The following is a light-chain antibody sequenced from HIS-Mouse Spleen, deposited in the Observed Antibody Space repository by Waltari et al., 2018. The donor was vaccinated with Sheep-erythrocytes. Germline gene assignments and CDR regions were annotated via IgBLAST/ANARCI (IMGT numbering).Light chain of an antibody. Sequence: QSALTQPRSVSGSPAQSVTIPCTGTSSEFGVSNYVSWYQQHPGKAPKLTIYDVSKRPSGVPDRFSGSKSGNTASLTISGLQAEDEADYYCCSYAGSYTWVFGGGTKLTVL. J-gene: IGLJ3*02. CDR3: CSYAGSYTWV. CDR2: DVS. CDR1: SSEFGVSNY. V-gene: IGLV2-11*01.